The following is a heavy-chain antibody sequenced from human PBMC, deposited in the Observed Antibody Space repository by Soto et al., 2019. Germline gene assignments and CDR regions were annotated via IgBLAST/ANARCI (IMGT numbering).Heavy chain of an antibody. D-gene: IGHD7-27*01. CDR3: ARGSSLGLEY. CDR1: AYTFTDYY. V-gene: IGHV1-46*01. J-gene: IGHJ4*02. Sequence: ASVKVSCKASAYTFTDYYIHWVRQAPGQGLEWMRLINPSGGTTTYLQKFQGRVTMTRDTSTSTVYMDLSTLRSEDTAVYYCARGSSLGLEYWGQGTLVTVSS. CDR2: INPSGGTT.